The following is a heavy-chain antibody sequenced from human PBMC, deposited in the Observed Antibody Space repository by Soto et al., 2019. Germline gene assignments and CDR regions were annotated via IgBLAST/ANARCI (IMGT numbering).Heavy chain of an antibody. CDR2: IIPFLGVT. Sequence: QVQLVQSGAEVKKPGSSVKVSCKASGGTFSPYTVNWVRQAPGQGLEWMGRIIPFLGVTNYAQKFQARVTLTPDTSTTTAYMELSGLRFEDTAVYYCARDWESTVSTWSFGAFWGRGPLVTVSS. CDR1: GGTFSPYT. D-gene: IGHD3-10*01. J-gene: IGHJ4*02. V-gene: IGHV1-69*08. CDR3: ARDWESTVSTWSFGAF.